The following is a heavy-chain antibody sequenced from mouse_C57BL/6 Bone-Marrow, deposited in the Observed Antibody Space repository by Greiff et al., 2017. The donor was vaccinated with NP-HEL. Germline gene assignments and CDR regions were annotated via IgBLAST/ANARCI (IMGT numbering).Heavy chain of an antibody. Sequence: DVKLVESGGGLVQPGGSLKLSCAASGFTFSDYYMYWVRQTPEKRLEWVAYISNGGGSTYYPDTVKGRFTISRDNAKNTLYLQMSRLKSEDTAMYYCARRGYDGYPWYFDVWGTGTTVTVSS. CDR1: GFTFSDYY. J-gene: IGHJ1*03. CDR2: ISNGGGST. D-gene: IGHD2-3*01. CDR3: ARRGYDGYPWYFDV. V-gene: IGHV5-12*01.